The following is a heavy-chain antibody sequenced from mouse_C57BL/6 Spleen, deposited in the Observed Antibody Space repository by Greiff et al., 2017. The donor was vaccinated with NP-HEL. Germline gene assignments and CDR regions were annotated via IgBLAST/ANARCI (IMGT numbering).Heavy chain of an antibody. CDR1: GYTFTSYW. CDR2: IYPSDSET. CDR3: ARRSGQYYFDY. D-gene: IGHD3-2*02. Sequence: VQLQQPGAELVRPGSSVKLSCKASGYTFTSYWMDWVKQRPGQGLEWIGNIYPSDSETHYNQKFKDKATLTVDKSSSTAYMQLSSLTSEDSAVYYCARRSGQYYFDYWGQGTTLTVSS. V-gene: IGHV1-61*01. J-gene: IGHJ2*01.